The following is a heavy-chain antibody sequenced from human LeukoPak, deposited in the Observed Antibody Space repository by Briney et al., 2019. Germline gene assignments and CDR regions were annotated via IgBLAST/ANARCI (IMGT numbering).Heavy chain of an antibody. D-gene: IGHD6-13*01. Sequence: KPSETLSLTCTVSGGSISSSSYYWGWIRQPPGKGLEWIGSIYYSGSTYYNPSLKSRVTISVDTSKNQFSLKLSSVTAADTAVYYCARHVKAAAPSNFDYWGQGTLVTVSS. CDR3: ARHVKAAAPSNFDY. CDR2: IYYSGST. J-gene: IGHJ4*02. CDR1: GGSISSSSYY. V-gene: IGHV4-39*01.